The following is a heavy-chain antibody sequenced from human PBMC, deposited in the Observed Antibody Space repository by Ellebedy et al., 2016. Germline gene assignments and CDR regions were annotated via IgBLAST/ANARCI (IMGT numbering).Heavy chain of an antibody. CDR3: ARQMATISTDWFDP. J-gene: IGHJ5*01. Sequence: GSLRLXXSVSGGAIRSYYWSWIRQPPGKGLEWIGHIHYSGNTNYNPSLKSRVTMSLDTSKNQFSLRLSSVTAADMAVYYCARQMATISTDWFDPWGQGTLVTVSS. D-gene: IGHD5-24*01. V-gene: IGHV4-59*01. CDR1: GGAIRSYY. CDR2: IHYSGNT.